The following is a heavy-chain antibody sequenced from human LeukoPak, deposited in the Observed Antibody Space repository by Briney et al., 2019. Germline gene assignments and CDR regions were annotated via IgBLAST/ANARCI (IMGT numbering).Heavy chain of an antibody. CDR2: IIPILGIA. CDR1: GGTFSSYA. Sequence: SVNVSCKASGGTFSSYAISWVRQAPGQGLEWMGRIIPILGIANYAQKFQGRVTITADKSTSTAYMELSSLRSEDTAVYYCARVSQLRQQLATTRVYWFDPWGQGTLVTVSS. J-gene: IGHJ5*02. D-gene: IGHD6-13*01. V-gene: IGHV1-69*04. CDR3: ARVSQLRQQLATTRVYWFDP.